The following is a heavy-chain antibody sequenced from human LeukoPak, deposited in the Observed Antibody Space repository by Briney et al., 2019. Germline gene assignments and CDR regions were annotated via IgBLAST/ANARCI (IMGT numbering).Heavy chain of an antibody. CDR1: GYTLTSYD. J-gene: IGHJ5*02. Sequence: GASVKVSCKTSGYTLTSYDINWVRQATGQGLEWMGWLNPNSGNTGYAQKFQGRVTMTRDTSISTAYMELSSLRSEDTAVYYCAICNITVAGIQTYNWFDPWGQGSLVTVSS. V-gene: IGHV1-8*02. CDR2: LNPNSGNT. CDR3: AICNITVAGIQTYNWFDP. D-gene: IGHD6-19*01.